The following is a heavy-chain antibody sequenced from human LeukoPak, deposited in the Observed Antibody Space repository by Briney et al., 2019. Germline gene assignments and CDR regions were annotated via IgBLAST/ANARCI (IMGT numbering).Heavy chain of an antibody. J-gene: IGHJ6*02. CDR3: ARDLPDHGMDV. CDR1: GYTFTGYY. D-gene: IGHD1-14*01. Sequence: ASVKVSCKASGYTFTGYYMHWVRQAHGQRLEWMGWINPNSGGTNYAQKFQGWVTMTRDTSISTAYMELSRLRSDDTAVYYCARDLPDHGMDVWGQGTTVTVSS. V-gene: IGHV1-2*04. CDR2: INPNSGGT.